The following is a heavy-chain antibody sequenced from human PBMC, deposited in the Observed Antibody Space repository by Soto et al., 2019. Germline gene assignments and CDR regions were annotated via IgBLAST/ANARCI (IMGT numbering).Heavy chain of an antibody. CDR3: ARLDKYYDFWSGYSG. Sequence: GESLKISCKGSGYSFTSYWISWVRQMPGKGLEXXXXXXXXXXXXXXXXXXXGHVTISADKSISTAYLQWSSLKASDTAMYYCARLDKYYDFWSGYSGWGQGTLVTVSS. J-gene: IGHJ4*02. V-gene: IGHV5-10-1*01. D-gene: IGHD3-3*01. CDR1: GYSFTSYW. CDR2: XXXXXXXX.